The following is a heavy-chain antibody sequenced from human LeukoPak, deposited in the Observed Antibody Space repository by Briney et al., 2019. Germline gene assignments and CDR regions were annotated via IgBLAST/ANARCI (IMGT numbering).Heavy chain of an antibody. J-gene: IGHJ4*02. Sequence: SQSLSLTCAAYGGSFSGYYWSWIRQPPGKGLEWIGEINHSGSTNYNPSLKSRVTISAHTSKNQFSLKLSSVTAADTAVYYCARVGDYALDYWGQGTLVSVSS. V-gene: IGHV4-34*01. CDR2: INHSGST. D-gene: IGHD4-17*01. CDR3: ARVGDYALDY. CDR1: GGSFSGYY.